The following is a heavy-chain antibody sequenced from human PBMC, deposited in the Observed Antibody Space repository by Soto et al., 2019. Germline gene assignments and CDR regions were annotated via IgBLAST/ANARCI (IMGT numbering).Heavy chain of an antibody. J-gene: IGHJ6*02. D-gene: IGHD2-15*01. CDR2: IYHSGST. V-gene: IGHV4-30-2*01. Sequence: QLQLQESGSGLVKPSQTLSLTCAVSGGSISSGGYSWSWIRQPPGKGLEWIGYIYHSGSTYYNPSLKSRVTISVDRSKNLFSLKLSSVTAADTAVYYCARAGCSGGSCYSTPNYYYYYGMDVWGQGTTVTVSS. CDR3: ARAGCSGGSCYSTPNYYYYYGMDV. CDR1: GGSISSGGYS.